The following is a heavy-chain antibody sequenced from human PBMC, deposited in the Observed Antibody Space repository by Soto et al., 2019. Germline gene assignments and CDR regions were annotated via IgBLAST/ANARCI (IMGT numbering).Heavy chain of an antibody. CDR3: ARDERPAVTGLSFFVY. Sequence: GASVKVSCKASGFTFTSSAVQWVRQARGQRLEWIGWIVVGSGNTNYAQKFQERVTITRDTSISTAYMELSRLRSDDTAVYYCARDERPAVTGLSFFVYWGQGTLVTVSS. CDR2: IVVGSGNT. V-gene: IGHV1-58*01. CDR1: GFTFTSSA. D-gene: IGHD2-2*01. J-gene: IGHJ4*02.